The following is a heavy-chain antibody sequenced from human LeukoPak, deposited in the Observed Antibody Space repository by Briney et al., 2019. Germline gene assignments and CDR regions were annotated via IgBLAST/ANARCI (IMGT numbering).Heavy chain of an antibody. CDR2: ISYDGSNK. CDR3: TTEETGDGRDGYNFGY. Sequence: GGSLRLSCAASGFTFSSYALHWVRQSPSKGLECVAVISYDGSNKYYADSVKGRFTISRDNSKNTLYLQMNSLRAEDTAVYYCTTEETGDGRDGYNFGYWGQGTLVTVSS. J-gene: IGHJ4*02. CDR1: GFTFSSYA. V-gene: IGHV3-30*04. D-gene: IGHD5-24*01.